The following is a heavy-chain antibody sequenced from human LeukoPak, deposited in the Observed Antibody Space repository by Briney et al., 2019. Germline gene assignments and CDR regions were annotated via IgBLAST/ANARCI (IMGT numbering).Heavy chain of an antibody. Sequence: GGSLRLSCAASGFTFSSYSMNWVRQAPGTGLEWVASITSSSSHVYYADSVKGRFTISRDNAKDSLYLQMNTLRVEDTAVYYCARFAAGGSYYYYMDVWGKGTTVTVSS. CDR2: ITSSSSHV. D-gene: IGHD6-25*01. CDR1: GFTFSSYS. V-gene: IGHV3-21*01. J-gene: IGHJ6*03. CDR3: ARFAAGGSYYYYMDV.